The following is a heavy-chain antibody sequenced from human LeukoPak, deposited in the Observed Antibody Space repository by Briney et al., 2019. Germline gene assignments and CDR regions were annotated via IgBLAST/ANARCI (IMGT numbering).Heavy chain of an antibody. CDR1: GFTFSTYS. D-gene: IGHD3-16*01. J-gene: IGHJ4*02. V-gene: IGHV5-51*01. Sequence: GESLKISCKGSGFTFSTYSFAWVRQMLGKGREWMGVIYAGDSSTRYSPSFQGQVTISVDKSISTAYLQWSSLKASDSAIYYCARHSCYDSWGQGTLVTVSS. CDR2: IYAGDSST. CDR3: ARHSCYDS.